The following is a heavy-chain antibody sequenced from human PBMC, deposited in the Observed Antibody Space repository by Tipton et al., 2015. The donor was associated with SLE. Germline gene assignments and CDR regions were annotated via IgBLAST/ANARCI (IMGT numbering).Heavy chain of an antibody. Sequence: TLSLTCTVSGDSIRSGGNYWTWIRQRPERGLEWLGYIYHSGTTNYNPSLKSRVTISLDSSKNEISLKLTSVTPADTAVYFCARKGASWYNDNWFDPWGQGTLVSVSS. D-gene: IGHD6-13*01. J-gene: IGHJ5*02. V-gene: IGHV4-61*08. CDR2: IYHSGTT. CDR3: ARKGASWYNDNWFDP. CDR1: GDSIRSGGNY.